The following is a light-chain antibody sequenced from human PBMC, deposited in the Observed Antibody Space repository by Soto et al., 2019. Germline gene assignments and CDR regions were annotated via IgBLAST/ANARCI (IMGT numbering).Light chain of an antibody. V-gene: IGKV3-20*01. CDR1: QSVASKY. CDR2: ATS. CDR3: QQFRDSPPRYT. Sequence: EIVLTQSPGTLSLSPGERATLSCRASQSVASKYLAWYQQKPGQAPRLLIYATSIRATDIPDRFSGSGSETDFTLTISRLEPEDFAVYYCQQFRDSPPRYTFGQGTKLEI. J-gene: IGKJ2*01.